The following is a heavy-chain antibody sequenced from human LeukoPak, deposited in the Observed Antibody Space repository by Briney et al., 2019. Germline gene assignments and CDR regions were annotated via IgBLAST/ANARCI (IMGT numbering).Heavy chain of an antibody. D-gene: IGHD6-6*01. CDR1: GFTVSSNY. V-gene: IGHV3-53*01. Sequence: GWSLTLSCAASGFTVSSNYMSWVRQAPGKGLEWVSVIYSGGSTYYADSVKGRFTISRDNSKNTLYLQMNSLRAEDTAVYYCARMYSSSRNFDYWGQGTLVTVSS. CDR3: ARMYSSSRNFDY. J-gene: IGHJ4*02. CDR2: IYSGGST.